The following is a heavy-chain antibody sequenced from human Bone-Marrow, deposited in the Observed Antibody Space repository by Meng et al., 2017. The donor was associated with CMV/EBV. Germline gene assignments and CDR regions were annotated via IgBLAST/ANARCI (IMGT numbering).Heavy chain of an antibody. CDR3: ARDPIAATSYGMDV. V-gene: IGHV3-48*04. J-gene: IGHJ6*02. D-gene: IGHD6-13*01. CDR2: ISSSSSTI. Sequence: GGSLRLSCAASGFTFSSYSMNWVRQAPGKGLEWVSYISSSSSTIYYADSVKGRFTISRDNAKHSLYLKMNSLRAEDTAVYDCARDPIAATSYGMDVWGQGTTVTVSS. CDR1: GFTFSSYS.